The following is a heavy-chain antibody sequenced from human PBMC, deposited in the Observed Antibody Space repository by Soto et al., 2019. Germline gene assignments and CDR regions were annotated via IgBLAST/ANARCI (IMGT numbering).Heavy chain of an antibody. D-gene: IGHD5-12*01. CDR2: IKDGGST. CDR1: GGSLTGYY. CDR3: ARGQEGVVATH. Sequence: QVQLQQWGAGLLKPSETLSLTCAVNGGSLTGYYWSWIRQPPGKGLEWIGEIKDGGSTNYSPSLRGRVDISADTSKNEFSLRLSSVTAADTAVYFCARGQEGVVATHWDQGTLVTVSS. J-gene: IGHJ4*02. V-gene: IGHV4-34*01.